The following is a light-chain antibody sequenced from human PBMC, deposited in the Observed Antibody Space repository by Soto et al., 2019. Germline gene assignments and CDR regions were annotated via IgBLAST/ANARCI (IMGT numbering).Light chain of an antibody. J-gene: IGKJ4*01. Sequence: EIVLTQSPGTLSLSPGDRATLSCSASQTVSSNFLAWYQQRPAQAPRLLIHGASTRATGITDRFSGSVSGTDFTLIISGLEPEDFAVYYCQQYGTSLITFGGGTKVEIK. CDR3: QQYGTSLIT. CDR2: GAS. CDR1: QTVSSNF. V-gene: IGKV3-20*01.